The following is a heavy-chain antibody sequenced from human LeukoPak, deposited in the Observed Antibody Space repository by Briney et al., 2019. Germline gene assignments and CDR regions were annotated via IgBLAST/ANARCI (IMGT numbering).Heavy chain of an antibody. J-gene: IGHJ1*01. Sequence: GGSLRLSCAASGFTFSSYAMSWVRQAPGKGLEWVSAISGSGGSTYYADSVKGRFTISRDNSKNTLYMQMNSLRAEDTAVYYCAKDNRPYYDSSGYWVFQHWGQGTLVTVSS. CDR2: ISGSGGST. CDR3: AKDNRPYYDSSGYWVFQH. V-gene: IGHV3-23*01. D-gene: IGHD3-22*01. CDR1: GFTFSSYA.